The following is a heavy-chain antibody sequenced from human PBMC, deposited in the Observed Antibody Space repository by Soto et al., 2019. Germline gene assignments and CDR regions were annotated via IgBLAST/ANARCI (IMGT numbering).Heavy chain of an antibody. CDR3: VSPRRGYCSSTSCYLKGGWFDP. D-gene: IGHD2-2*01. J-gene: IGHJ5*02. CDR1: GGTFSSYA. Sequence: GASVKVSCKASGGTFSSYAISWVRQAPGQGLEWMGGIIPIFGTANYAQKFQGRVTITADESTSTAYMELSSLRSEDTAVYYCVSPRRGYCSSTSCYLKGGWFDPWGQGTLVTVSS. V-gene: IGHV1-69*13. CDR2: IIPIFGTA.